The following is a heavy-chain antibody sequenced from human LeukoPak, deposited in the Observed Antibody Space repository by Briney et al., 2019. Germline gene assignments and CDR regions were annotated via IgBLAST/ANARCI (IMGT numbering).Heavy chain of an antibody. CDR3: ASNRPFDY. V-gene: IGHV3-7*01. CDR1: GFTFSSYW. D-gene: IGHD2/OR15-2a*01. CDR2: VEQDGGEK. J-gene: IGHJ4*02. Sequence: GGSLRFSCAASGFTFSSYWMNWVRQAPGKGLEWVANVEQDGGEKYYVDSVKGRFTISRDNAKKSLYLQMNSLREEDTAVYYCASNRPFDYWGQGTLVTVSS.